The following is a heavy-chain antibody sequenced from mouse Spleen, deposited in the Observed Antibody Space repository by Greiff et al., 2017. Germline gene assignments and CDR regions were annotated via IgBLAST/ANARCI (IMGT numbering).Heavy chain of an antibody. Sequence: EVKLVESGPGLVKPSQSLSLTCSVTGYSITSGYYWNWIRQSPGNKTEWMGDISYDGSNNYNPSLKNRISITRDTSKNQFFLKLNSVTTEDTATYYCARGDYGSSSRWYFDVWGAGTTVTVSS. CDR1: GYSITSGYY. CDR3: ARGDYGSSSRWYFDV. J-gene: IGHJ1*01. D-gene: IGHD1-1*01. V-gene: IGHV3-6*01. CDR2: ISYDGSN.